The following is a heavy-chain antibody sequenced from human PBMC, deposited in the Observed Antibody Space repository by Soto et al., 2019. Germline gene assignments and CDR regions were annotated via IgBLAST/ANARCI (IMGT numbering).Heavy chain of an antibody. V-gene: IGHV4-39*01. CDR1: GGSISSSSYY. J-gene: IGHJ5*02. Sequence: QLQLQESGPGLVKPSETLSLTCTVSGGSISSSSYYWGWMRQPPGKGLEWIGSIDYSGSTYYNPSLKGRVTISVDMSKNQFALKLSSVTAADTAVYYCARLGGYSYRYYYWFDPWGQGTLVTVFS. CDR2: IDYSGST. CDR3: ARLGGYSYRYYYWFDP. D-gene: IGHD5-18*01.